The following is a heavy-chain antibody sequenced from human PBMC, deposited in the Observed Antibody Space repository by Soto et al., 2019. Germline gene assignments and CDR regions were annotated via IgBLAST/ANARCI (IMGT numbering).Heavy chain of an antibody. Sequence: PGGSLRLSCAASGFTFSNSAMTWVRQAPAKGLEWVSTIRDSDSGGSTFYADSVKGRFTISRDDSKNTLYLRMNSLRAEDTAVYYCTREYYNGRYYFEYWGQGTPVTVSS. D-gene: IGHD3-10*01. V-gene: IGHV3-23*01. CDR1: GFTFSNSA. CDR3: TREYYNGRYYFEY. CDR2: IRDSDSGGST. J-gene: IGHJ4*02.